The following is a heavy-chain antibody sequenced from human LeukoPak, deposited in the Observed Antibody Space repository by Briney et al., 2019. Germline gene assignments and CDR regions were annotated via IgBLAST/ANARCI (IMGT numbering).Heavy chain of an antibody. Sequence: PGGSLRLSCAASGFTFSSYAMSWVRQAPGKGLEWVSAISGSGSSTYYADSVKGRFTISRDNSKNTLYLQMNSLRAEDTAVYYCAKSSYYDSSGYYREYYFDYWGQGTLVTVSS. CDR3: AKSSYYDSSGYYREYYFDY. D-gene: IGHD3-22*01. CDR2: ISGSGSST. CDR1: GFTFSSYA. V-gene: IGHV3-23*01. J-gene: IGHJ4*02.